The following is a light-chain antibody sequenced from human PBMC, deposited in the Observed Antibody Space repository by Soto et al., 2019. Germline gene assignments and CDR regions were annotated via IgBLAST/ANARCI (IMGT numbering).Light chain of an antibody. CDR3: CSYTGSSTFVV. CDR2: EVN. Sequence: QSALTQPASVSGSPGQSITISCAGTRSDVGSYNFVSWYQQHPCKAPKLMIYEVNKRPSGVSNRFSGSKSGNTASLTISGLQAADEADYYCCSYTGSSTFVVFGGGTKLTVL. J-gene: IGLJ2*01. CDR1: RSDVGSYNF. V-gene: IGLV2-23*02.